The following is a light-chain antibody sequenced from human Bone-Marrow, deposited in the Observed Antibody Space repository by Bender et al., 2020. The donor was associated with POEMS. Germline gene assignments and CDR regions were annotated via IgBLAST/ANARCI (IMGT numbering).Light chain of an antibody. CDR2: DVT. CDR1: TYYY. V-gene: IGLV2-11*01. Sequence: QSALTQPRSVSGPPGQSVTISCTGVTYYYVSWYQQHPGKAPQLMIYDVTKRPSGVPDRFSGSKSGNTASLTISGLQAEDEADYYCCSYPGSYTLVLFGGGTKLT. CDR3: CSYPGSYTLVL. J-gene: IGLJ2*01.